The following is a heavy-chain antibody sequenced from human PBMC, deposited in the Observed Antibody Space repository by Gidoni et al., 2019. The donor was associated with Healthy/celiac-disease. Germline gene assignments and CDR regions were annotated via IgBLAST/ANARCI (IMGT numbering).Heavy chain of an antibody. Sequence: QVQLVQSGAEVKKPGSSVKVSCKASGGTFSSYAISWLRQAPGQGLEWMGGITPIFGTANYAQKFQGRVTITADESTSTAYMELSSLRSEDTAVYYCARSVSRSYHYYYYGMDVWGQGTTVTVSS. J-gene: IGHJ6*02. CDR3: ARSVSRSYHYYYYGMDV. CDR2: ITPIFGTA. CDR1: GGTFSSYA. V-gene: IGHV1-69*01. D-gene: IGHD1-26*01.